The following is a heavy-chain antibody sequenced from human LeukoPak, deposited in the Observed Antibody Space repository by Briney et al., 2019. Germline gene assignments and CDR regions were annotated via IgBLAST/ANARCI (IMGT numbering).Heavy chain of an antibody. CDR2: IYYGGSP. V-gene: IGHV4-39*01. CDR3: ARRPIVGSTGFYFDP. J-gene: IGHJ5*02. CDR1: GGSISTTTNS. Sequence: PSETLSLTCNVSGGSISTTTNSWGWAWLRQRPTKGLEWIGGIYYGGSPYYTSSLKSRVTISVDTSKNQFSLKLASLTAADTAVYYCARRPIVGSTGFYFDPWGPGTLVTVSS. D-gene: IGHD1-26*01.